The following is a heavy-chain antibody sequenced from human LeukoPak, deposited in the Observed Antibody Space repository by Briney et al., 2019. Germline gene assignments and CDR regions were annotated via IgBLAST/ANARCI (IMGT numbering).Heavy chain of an antibody. J-gene: IGHJ6*04. D-gene: IGHD2-15*01. V-gene: IGHV1-69*13. CDR2: IIPIFGTA. CDR3: ARRGGGYYGMDV. Sequence: ASVKVSCKASGGTFSSYAISWVRQAPGQGLEWMGGIIPIFGTANYAQKFQGRVTITADESTCTAYMELSSLRSDDTAVYYCARRGGGYYGMDVWGKGTTVTVSS. CDR1: GGTFSSYA.